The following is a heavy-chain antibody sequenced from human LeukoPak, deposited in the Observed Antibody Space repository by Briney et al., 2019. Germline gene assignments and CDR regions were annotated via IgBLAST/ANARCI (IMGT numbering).Heavy chain of an antibody. CDR1: GFTFSSYG. D-gene: IGHD2/OR15-2a*01. J-gene: IGHJ3*02. CDR2: ISYDGSNK. CDR3: TRAYTLSDAFDI. Sequence: GGSLRLSCAASGFTFSSYGMHWVRQAPGKGLEWVAVISYDGSNKYYADSVKGRFTISRDNAKNSLYLQMNSLRADDTAVYYCTRAYTLSDAFDIWGQGTMVTVSS. V-gene: IGHV3-30*03.